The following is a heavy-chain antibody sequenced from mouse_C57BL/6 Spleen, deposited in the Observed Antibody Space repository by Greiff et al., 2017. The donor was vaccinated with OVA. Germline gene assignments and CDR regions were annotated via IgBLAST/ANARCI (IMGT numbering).Heavy chain of an antibody. D-gene: IGHD2-13*01. Sequence: EVKLMESGPGLVKPSQSLSLTCSVTGYSITSGYYWNWIRQFPGNKLEWMGYISYDGSNNYNPSLKNRISITRDTSKNQFFLKLNSVTTEDTATYYSARDRGDDYLDYWGQGTTLTVSS. CDR1: GYSITSGYY. CDR2: ISYDGSN. CDR3: ARDRGDDYLDY. V-gene: IGHV3-6*01. J-gene: IGHJ2*01.